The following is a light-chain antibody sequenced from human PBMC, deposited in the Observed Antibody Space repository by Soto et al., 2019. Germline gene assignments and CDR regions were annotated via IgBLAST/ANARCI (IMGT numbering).Light chain of an antibody. J-gene: IGLJ1*01. CDR1: SSDVVGYNY. CDR3: NSYAGSDTLGV. Sequence: QSLMSLPPSASGSPGQSFTISCTGTSSDVVGYNYVSWYQQHPGKAPKLMIYEVSNRPSGVPDRFSGSKSGNTASLTVSGLQAEDEADYYCNSYAGSDTLGVFGTGTKGTVL. CDR2: EVS. V-gene: IGLV2-8*01.